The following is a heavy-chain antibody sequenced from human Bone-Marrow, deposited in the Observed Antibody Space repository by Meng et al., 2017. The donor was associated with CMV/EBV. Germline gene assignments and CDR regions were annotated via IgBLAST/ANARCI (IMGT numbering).Heavy chain of an antibody. J-gene: IGHJ4*02. CDR3: ARGRSTGFDY. CDR1: GYTFTGYY. D-gene: IGHD4-11*01. Sequence: QVQLVQSGAEVKKPGASVRVSCKASGYTFTGYYLHWVRQAPGQGLEWMGWINHNSGDTNYAQNFQGRVTMTRDTSLATAYMELSSRRSDDTAVYYCARGRSTGFDYWGQGALVTVSS. V-gene: IGHV1-2*02. CDR2: INHNSGDT.